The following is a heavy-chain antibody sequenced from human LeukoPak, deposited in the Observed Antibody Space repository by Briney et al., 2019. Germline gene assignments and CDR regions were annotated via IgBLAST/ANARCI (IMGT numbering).Heavy chain of an antibody. CDR1: GGTFSSYA. D-gene: IGHD2-21*02. CDR3: ARAPLCGGDCYSYFDY. V-gene: IGHV1-69*13. CDR2: IIPIFGTA. Sequence: GASVKVSCKASGGTFSSYAISWVRQAPGQGLEWMGGIIPIFGTANYAQKFQGRVTITADESTSTAYMGLSSLRSEDTAVYYCARAPLCGGDCYSYFDYWGQGTLVTVSS. J-gene: IGHJ4*02.